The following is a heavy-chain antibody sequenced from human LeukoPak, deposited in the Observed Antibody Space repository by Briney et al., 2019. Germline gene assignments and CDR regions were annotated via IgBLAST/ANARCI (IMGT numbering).Heavy chain of an antibody. CDR1: GSSISSYY. Sequence: SETLSLTCTVSGSSISSYYWSWIRQPPGKGLEWLGYIYYSGTTNYSPSLKSRVTISVDRSKNQFSLNLSSVTAADTAVYYCARDQGTSPPSSYYYYYMDVWGKGTSVTVSS. V-gene: IGHV4-59*01. D-gene: IGHD2-2*01. CDR2: IYYSGTT. J-gene: IGHJ6*03. CDR3: ARDQGTSPPSSYYYYYMDV.